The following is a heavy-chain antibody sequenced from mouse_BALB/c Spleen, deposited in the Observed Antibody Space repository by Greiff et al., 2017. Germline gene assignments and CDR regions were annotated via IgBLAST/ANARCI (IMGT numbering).Heavy chain of an antibody. J-gene: IGHJ4*01. CDR3: ARDPNFRYYYGSSCGAMDY. CDR1: GFSLTSYG. D-gene: IGHD1-1*01. CDR2: IWAGGST. V-gene: IGHV2-9*02. Sequence: VQLQQSGPGLVAPSQSLSITCTVSGFSLTSYGVHWVRQPPGKGLEWLGVIWAGGSTNYNSALMSRLSISKDNSKSQVFLKMNSLQTDDTAMYYCARDPNFRYYYGSSCGAMDYWGQGTSVTVSS.